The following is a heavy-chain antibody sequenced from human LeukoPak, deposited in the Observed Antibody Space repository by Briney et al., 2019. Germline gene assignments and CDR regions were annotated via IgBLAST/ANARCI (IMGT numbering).Heavy chain of an antibody. V-gene: IGHV1-2*04. Sequence: ASVKVSCKASGYTFTGYYMHWVRQAPGQGLEWMGWINPNSGGTNYVQKFQGWVTMTRDTSISTAYMELSRLRSDDTAVYYCARGSDIVVVVAASPPDYWGQGTLVTVSS. CDR3: ARGSDIVVVVAASPPDY. CDR2: INPNSGGT. D-gene: IGHD2-15*01. CDR1: GYTFTGYY. J-gene: IGHJ4*02.